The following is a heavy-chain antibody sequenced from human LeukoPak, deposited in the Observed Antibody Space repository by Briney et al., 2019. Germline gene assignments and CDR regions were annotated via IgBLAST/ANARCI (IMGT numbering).Heavy chain of an antibody. D-gene: IGHD6-19*01. V-gene: IGHV3-30*03. CDR2: ISYDGSNK. J-gene: IGHJ6*02. Sequence: PGGSLRLSCAASGFTFSSYGMHWVRQAPGKGLEWVAVISYDGSNKYHADSMKGRFTISRDNAKNSLYLQMNSLRAEDTAVYYCARVRTAVAGTNGMDVWGQGTTVTVSS. CDR3: ARVRTAVAGTNGMDV. CDR1: GFTFSSYG.